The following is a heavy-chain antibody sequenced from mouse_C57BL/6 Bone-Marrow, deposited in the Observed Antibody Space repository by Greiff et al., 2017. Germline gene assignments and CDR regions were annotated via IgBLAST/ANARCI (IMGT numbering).Heavy chain of an antibody. V-gene: IGHV1-69*01. D-gene: IGHD2-3*01. CDR2: IDPSDSYT. CDR3: ARVGYYWFAY. CDR1: GYTFTSYW. J-gene: IGHJ3*01. Sequence: VKLQQPGAELVMPGASVKLSCKASGYTFTSYWMHWVKQRPGQGLEWIGEIDPSDSYTNYNQKFKGKSTLTVDKSSSTAYMQLSSLTSEDSAVYFCARVGYYWFAYWGQGTLVTVSA.